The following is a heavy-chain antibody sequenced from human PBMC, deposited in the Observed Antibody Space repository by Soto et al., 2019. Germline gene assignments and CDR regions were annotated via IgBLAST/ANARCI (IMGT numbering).Heavy chain of an antibody. Sequence: PSETLSLTCAVSGYSISSSYDCGWIRQPPRKGLEWIGSIYHSRSTYYNPSLKSRVTISVDTSKSQFSLRLSSVTAADTAVYYCARDINTILAVVIRDPRFYYYGMDVWGQGTPVT. CDR2: IYHSRST. V-gene: IGHV4-38-2*02. CDR3: ARDINTILAVVIRDPRFYYYGMDV. J-gene: IGHJ6*02. CDR1: GYSISSSYD. D-gene: IGHD3-3*01.